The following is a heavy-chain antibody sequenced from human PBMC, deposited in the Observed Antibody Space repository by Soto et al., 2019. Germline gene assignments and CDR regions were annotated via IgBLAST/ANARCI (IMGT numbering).Heavy chain of an antibody. D-gene: IGHD4-17*01. CDR3: ARGMTTAYYYYYGMDV. Sequence: QVQLVQSGAEVKKPGSSVKVSYKASGGTFSSYAISWVRQAPGQGLEWMGGIIPIFGTANYAQKFQGRVTITADESTSTAYMELSSLRSEDTAVYYCARGMTTAYYYYYGMDVWGQGTTVTVSS. J-gene: IGHJ6*02. CDR1: GGTFSSYA. V-gene: IGHV1-69*01. CDR2: IIPIFGTA.